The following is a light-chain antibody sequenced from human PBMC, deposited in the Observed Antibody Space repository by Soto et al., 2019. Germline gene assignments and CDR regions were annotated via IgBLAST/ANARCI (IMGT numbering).Light chain of an antibody. CDR1: SSNIGNNY. CDR3: ATWDRSLSVGV. CDR2: DND. J-gene: IGLJ2*01. Sequence: QCVLTQPPSVSAAPGQKVTISCSGSSSNIGNNYVFWYQQLPGTAPKLLIYDNDKRPSGIPDRFSGSKSGTSATLGITGLQTGDEADYYCATWDRSLSVGVFGGGTKLTVL. V-gene: IGLV1-51*01.